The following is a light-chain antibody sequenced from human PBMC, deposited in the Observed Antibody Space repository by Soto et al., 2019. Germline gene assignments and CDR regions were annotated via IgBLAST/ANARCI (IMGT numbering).Light chain of an antibody. Sequence: EIVMTQSPASLSVSPGERAALSCRASQSISTNLAWFQHKPGQAPRLLIYGASTRATGIPARFSGSGSGTEFTLTINSLQSDDFAVYFCQQYNSWPPITFGQGTRLQIK. CDR1: QSISTN. J-gene: IGKJ5*01. CDR2: GAS. CDR3: QQYNSWPPIT. V-gene: IGKV3-15*01.